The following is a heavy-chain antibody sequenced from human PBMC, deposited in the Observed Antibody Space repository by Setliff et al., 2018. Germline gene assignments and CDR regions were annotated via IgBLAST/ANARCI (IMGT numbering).Heavy chain of an antibody. CDR2: FDPEEGER. V-gene: IGHV1-24*01. CDR1: GDSFSNYA. Sequence: ASVKVSCKASGDSFSNYAISWVRQAPGEGLEWIGGFDPEEGERIYAPRLQGRVTMTEDTSSDTAYMELGSLRPEDTAVYYCAIDSVVRGFINGDSFDYWGQGTLVTVSS. D-gene: IGHD3-10*01. CDR3: AIDSVVRGFINGDSFDY. J-gene: IGHJ4*02.